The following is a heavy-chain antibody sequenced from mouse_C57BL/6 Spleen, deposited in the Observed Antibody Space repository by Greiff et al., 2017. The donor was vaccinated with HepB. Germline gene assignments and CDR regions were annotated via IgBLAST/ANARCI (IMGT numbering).Heavy chain of an antibody. Sequence: QVQLQQPGAELVKPGASVKLSCKASGYTFTSYWMHWVKQRPGQGLEWIGMIHPNSGSTNYNEKFKSKATLTVDKSSSTAYMQLSSLTSEDSAVYYWARRTGTEYFDVWGTGTTVTVSS. V-gene: IGHV1-64*01. CDR2: IHPNSGST. CDR1: GYTFTSYW. D-gene: IGHD4-1*01. CDR3: ARRTGTEYFDV. J-gene: IGHJ1*03.